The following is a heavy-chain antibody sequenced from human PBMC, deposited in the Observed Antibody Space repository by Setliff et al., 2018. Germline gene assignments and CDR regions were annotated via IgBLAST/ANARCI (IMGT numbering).Heavy chain of an antibody. D-gene: IGHD6-19*01. CDR1: GASVSSHY. V-gene: IGHV4-59*06. CDR3: ARYPRRGNGWYPYYVDV. J-gene: IGHJ6*03. CDR2: IYYSGSTS. Sequence: PSETLSLTCNVSGASVSSHYWDWIRQHPGKGLEWIGYIYYSGSTSYYNPSLKSRVTISVDTSKNQFSLRLTSVTAADSAVYFCARYPRRGNGWYPYYVDVWGKGTTVTVSS.